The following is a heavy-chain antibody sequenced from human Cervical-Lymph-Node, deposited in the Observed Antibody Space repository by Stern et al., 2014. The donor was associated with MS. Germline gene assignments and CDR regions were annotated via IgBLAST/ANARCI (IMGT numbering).Heavy chain of an antibody. CDR1: GFTVSSYA. Sequence: EVQLVESGGGLVQPGGSLRLSCAASGFTVSSYAMTWVRQAPGKGLEWVSTMSVSGDNILYADSVKGRFTNSRDKFKNTLYLQMNRLGADDTAVYYCAKGGTPRQWTALVVPDERKFDSWGHGTLVTVSS. CDR2: MSVSGDNI. J-gene: IGHJ4*01. D-gene: IGHD6-19*01. CDR3: AKGGTPRQWTALVVPDERKFDS. V-gene: IGHV3-23*04.